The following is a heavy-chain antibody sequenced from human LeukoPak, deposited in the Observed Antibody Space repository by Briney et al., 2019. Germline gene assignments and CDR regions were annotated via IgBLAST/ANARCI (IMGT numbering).Heavy chain of an antibody. J-gene: IGHJ4*02. V-gene: IGHV1-2*02. CDR1: GYTFTSYD. CDR2: MNPNSGGT. Sequence: ASVKVSCKASGYTFTSYDINWVRQATGQGLEWMGWMNPNSGGTNYAQKFQGRVTMTRDTSISTAYMELSRLRSDDTAVYYCARIAAAGIAGVDYWGQGTLVTVSS. D-gene: IGHD6-13*01. CDR3: ARIAAAGIAGVDY.